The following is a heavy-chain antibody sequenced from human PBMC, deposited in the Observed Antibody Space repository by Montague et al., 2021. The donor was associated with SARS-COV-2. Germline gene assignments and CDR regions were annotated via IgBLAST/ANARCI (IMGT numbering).Heavy chain of an antibody. D-gene: IGHD3-22*01. CDR3: TRVGGYYYDSSGYSSFDY. Sequence: SLRLSLSASGFTFGDYAMSWVRQAPGKGLEWVGFIRSKAYGGTTEYAASVKGRFTISRDDSKSIAYLQMNSLKTEDTAVYYCTRVGGYYYDSSGYSSFDYWGQGTLVTVSS. CDR1: GFTFGDYA. V-gene: IGHV3-49*04. CDR2: IRSKAYGGTT. J-gene: IGHJ4*02.